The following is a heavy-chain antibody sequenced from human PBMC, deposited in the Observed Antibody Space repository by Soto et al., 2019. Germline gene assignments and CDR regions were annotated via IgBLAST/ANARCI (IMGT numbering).Heavy chain of an antibody. CDR3: ASHDILTGYSPNP. Sequence: GGSLRLSCAASGFTFSDYYMSWIRQAPGKGLEWVSYISSSGSTIYYADSVKGRFTISRDNAKNSLYLQMNSLRAEDTAVYYCASHDILTGYSPNPWGQGTLVTVSS. CDR1: GFTFSDYY. CDR2: ISSSGSTI. V-gene: IGHV3-11*01. D-gene: IGHD3-9*01. J-gene: IGHJ5*02.